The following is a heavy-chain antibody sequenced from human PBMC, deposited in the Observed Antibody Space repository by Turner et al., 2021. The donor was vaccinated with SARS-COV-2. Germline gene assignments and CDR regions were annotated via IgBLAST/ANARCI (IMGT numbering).Heavy chain of an antibody. Sequence: EVQLLESGGGLVQPGGSLRLSCAASGFTFSSYAMSWVRQARGKGLEWVSAISGSGGRTYYADSVKGRFTISRDNSKNTLYLQMNSLRAEDTAVYYCAKGYDSSGYYSARGGLFCDYWGQGTLVTVSS. V-gene: IGHV3-23*01. J-gene: IGHJ4*02. D-gene: IGHD3-22*01. CDR3: AKGYDSSGYYSARGGLFCDY. CDR2: ISGSGGRT. CDR1: GFTFSSYA.